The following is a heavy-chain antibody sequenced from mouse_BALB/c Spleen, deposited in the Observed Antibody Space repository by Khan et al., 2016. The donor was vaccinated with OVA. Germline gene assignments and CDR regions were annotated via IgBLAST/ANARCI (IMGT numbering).Heavy chain of an antibody. V-gene: IGHV3-2*02. CDR3: AGWFTY. CDR2: ISYSGTT. Sequence: EVQLVETGPGLVKPSQSLSLTCTVTGYSITSDYAWNWIRQFPGNKLEWMGYISYSGTTSYNPSIKSRISITRDTSKNQFFLQLNSVTTEDTATYYCAGWFTYWGRGTLVTVSA. CDR1: GYSITSDYA. J-gene: IGHJ3*01.